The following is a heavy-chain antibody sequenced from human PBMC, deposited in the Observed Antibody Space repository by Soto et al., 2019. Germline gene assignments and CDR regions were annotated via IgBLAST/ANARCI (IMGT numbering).Heavy chain of an antibody. Sequence: PGGSLRLSCEVSGFTFSMYSMSWVRQSPGKGLEWVAKIPQEGVDGYYADSVKGRCTISRDNGKNSLYLQLNNLRAEDAAVYYCARDHLILPAHDFFYGSDVWGRGATVTVSS. V-gene: IGHV3-7*03. CDR1: GFTFSMYS. J-gene: IGHJ6*02. D-gene: IGHD2-21*02. CDR2: IPQEGVDG. CDR3: ARDHLILPAHDFFYGSDV.